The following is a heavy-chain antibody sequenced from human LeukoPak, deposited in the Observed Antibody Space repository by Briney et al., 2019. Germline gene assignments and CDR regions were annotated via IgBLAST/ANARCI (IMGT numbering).Heavy chain of an antibody. V-gene: IGHV3-23*01. CDR2: ISGSGGST. Sequence: GGSLRLSCAASGFTFSSYAMSWVRPAPGQGLGWVSAISGSGGSTYYADSVKGRFTISRDNSKNTLYLQMNSLRAEDTAVYYCAKGAPYGDYAYYFDYWGQGTLVTVSS. J-gene: IGHJ4*02. CDR3: AKGAPYGDYAYYFDY. D-gene: IGHD4-17*01. CDR1: GFTFSSYA.